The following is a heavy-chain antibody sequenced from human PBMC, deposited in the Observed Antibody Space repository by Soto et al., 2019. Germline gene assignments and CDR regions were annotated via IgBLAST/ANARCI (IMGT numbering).Heavy chain of an antibody. Sequence: GGSLRLSCVASGFTFSNYDMSWVRQAPGKGLEWVSGISETGDTTNYTDSVQGRFTISRDTSKNTLSLQMNSLRAEDSAVFYCAKSRNNWNDFDYWGQGTLVTVSS. J-gene: IGHJ4*02. D-gene: IGHD1-1*01. CDR1: GFTFSNYD. CDR2: ISETGDTT. CDR3: AKSRNNWNDFDY. V-gene: IGHV3-23*01.